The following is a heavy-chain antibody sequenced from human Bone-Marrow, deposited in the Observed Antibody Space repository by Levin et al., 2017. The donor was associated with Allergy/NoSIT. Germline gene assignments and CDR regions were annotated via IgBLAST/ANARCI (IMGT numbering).Heavy chain of an antibody. Sequence: GGSLRLSCAASGFTVSSNYMSWVRQAPGKGLEWVSVIYSGGSTYYADSVKGRFTISRDNSKNTLYLQMNSLRAEDTAVYYCARGARGGVGATLRNFDYWGQGTLVTVSS. J-gene: IGHJ4*02. D-gene: IGHD1-26*01. CDR3: ARGARGGVGATLRNFDY. CDR2: IYSGGST. CDR1: GFTVSSNY. V-gene: IGHV3-66*01.